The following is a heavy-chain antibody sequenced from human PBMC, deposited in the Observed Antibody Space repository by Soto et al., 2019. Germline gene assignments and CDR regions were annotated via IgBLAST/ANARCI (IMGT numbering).Heavy chain of an antibody. D-gene: IGHD3-3*01. Sequence: SETLSLTCSVSGGSISSYYWSWIRQPPVQGLESIGYIHYSGSTNYNPSVKLRVTISLDTSKNQFSLKLSSVTAADTAVYYCARSLASGYYVGYYYYGMDVWGQGTTVTVSS. CDR3: ARSLASGYYVGYYYYGMDV. V-gene: IGHV4-59*01. CDR2: IHYSGST. J-gene: IGHJ6*02. CDR1: GGSISSYY.